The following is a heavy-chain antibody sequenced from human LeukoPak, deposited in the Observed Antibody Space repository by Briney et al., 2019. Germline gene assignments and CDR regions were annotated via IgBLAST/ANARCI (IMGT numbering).Heavy chain of an antibody. CDR1: GYTFTSYG. J-gene: IGHJ4*02. D-gene: IGHD1-1*01. V-gene: IGHV1-18*01. CDR3: AREERGSTSAFDF. CDR2: ISAYNGNT. Sequence: ASVKVSCKASGYTFTSYGISWVRQAPGQGLEWMGWISAYNGNTNYAQKLQGRVTMTTDTSTSTAYMELTRLTSDDTAVYFCAREERGSTSAFDFWGQGTLVTVSP.